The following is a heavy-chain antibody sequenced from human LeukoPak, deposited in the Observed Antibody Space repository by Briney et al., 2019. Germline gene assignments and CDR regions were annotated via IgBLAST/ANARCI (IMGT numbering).Heavy chain of an antibody. D-gene: IGHD6-19*01. CDR1: GGSISSRNYY. CDR2: IYYTETT. Sequence: PSETLSLTCTVSGGSISSRNYYWGWVRQSPGRGLEWVGSIYYTETTYYNPSLESRVTIPVDASKNQFSLKLRSVTAADTAQYYCARQISDYYYYYMDVWGTGTTVTVSS. J-gene: IGHJ6*03. CDR3: ARQISDYYYYYMDV. V-gene: IGHV4-39*01.